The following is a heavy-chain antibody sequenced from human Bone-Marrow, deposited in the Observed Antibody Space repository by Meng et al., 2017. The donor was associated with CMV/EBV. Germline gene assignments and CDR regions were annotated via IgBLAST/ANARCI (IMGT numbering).Heavy chain of an antibody. CDR3: ARDGSGYCSSTSCYTHYYGMDV. CDR1: GGTFSSSS. CDR2: ITPVFETA. V-gene: IGHV1-69*05. Sequence: SVKVSCKASGGTFSSSSLMWVRQAPGQGLEWMGGITPVFETADYAQKFRDRVTISMDDSATTAYMELSRLRSDDTAVYYCARDGSGYCSSTSCYTHYYGMDVWGQGTTVTVSS. D-gene: IGHD2-2*02. J-gene: IGHJ6*02.